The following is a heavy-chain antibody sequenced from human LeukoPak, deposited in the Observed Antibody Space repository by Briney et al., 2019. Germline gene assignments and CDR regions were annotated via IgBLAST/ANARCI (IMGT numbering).Heavy chain of an antibody. Sequence: GGSLRLSCTASGFIFGDYAMSWVRQAPGKGLEWVGFIRSKAYGGTTEYAASVKGRFTISRDDSKSIAYLQMNSLKTEDTAVYYCTRDDVDTATYFDYWGQGTLVTVSS. V-gene: IGHV3-49*04. CDR2: IRSKAYGGTT. D-gene: IGHD5-18*01. J-gene: IGHJ4*02. CDR3: TRDDVDTATYFDY. CDR1: GFIFGDYA.